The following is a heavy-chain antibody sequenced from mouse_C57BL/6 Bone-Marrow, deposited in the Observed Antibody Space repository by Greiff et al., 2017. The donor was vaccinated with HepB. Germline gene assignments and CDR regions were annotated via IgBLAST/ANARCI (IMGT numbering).Heavy chain of an antibody. Sequence: QVHVKQPGAELVKPGASVKLSCKASGYTFTSYWMHWVKQRPGQGLEWIGMIHPNSGSTNYNEKFKSKATLTVDKSSSTAYMQLSSLTSEDSAVYYCARYAPRGRNYFDYWGQGTTLTVSS. V-gene: IGHV1-64*01. D-gene: IGHD2-14*01. J-gene: IGHJ2*01. CDR2: IHPNSGST. CDR1: GYTFTSYW. CDR3: ARYAPRGRNYFDY.